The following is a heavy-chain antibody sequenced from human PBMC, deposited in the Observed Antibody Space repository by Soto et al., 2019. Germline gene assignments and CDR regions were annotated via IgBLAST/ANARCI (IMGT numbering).Heavy chain of an antibody. J-gene: IGHJ6*02. V-gene: IGHV4-61*01. CDR2: IYYSGST. CDR3: ARGGGSAFYYYGMDV. CDR1: GGSVSSGSYY. Sequence: LSLTCTVSGGSVSSGSYYWSWIRQPPGKGLEWIGYIYYSGSTNYNPSLKSRVTISVDTSKNQFSLKLSSVTAADTAVYYCARGGGSAFYYYGMDVWGQGTTVTVSS. D-gene: IGHD2-15*01.